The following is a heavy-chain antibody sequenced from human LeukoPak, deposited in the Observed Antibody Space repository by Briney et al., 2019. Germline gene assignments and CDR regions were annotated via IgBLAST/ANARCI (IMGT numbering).Heavy chain of an antibody. D-gene: IGHD4-17*01. CDR3: ARDLTYGDYGEGRGI. V-gene: IGHV4-4*02. CDR1: GGSISSSNL. CDR2: ISHSGST. Sequence: SGILSLTCVVSGGSISSSNLWTWVRQPPGKGLEWVGEISHSGSTNYHPSLGRRVTISLDKSKNQFSLRLTSVTAADTAVYYCARDLTYGDYGEGRGIWGQGALVTVSS. J-gene: IGHJ4*02.